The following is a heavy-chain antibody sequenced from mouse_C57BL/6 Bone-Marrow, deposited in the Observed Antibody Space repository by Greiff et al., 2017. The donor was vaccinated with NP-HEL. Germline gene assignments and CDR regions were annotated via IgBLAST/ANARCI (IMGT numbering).Heavy chain of an antibody. Sequence: QVQLQQSGPELVKPGASVKISCKASGYAFSSSWLNWVKQRPGKGLEWIGRIYPGDGDTNYNGKFKGKATLTADKSSSTAYMQLSSLTSEDSAIYFCAKRELRRHEAIHYYAMDYWGQGTSVTVSS. CDR1: GYAFSSSW. J-gene: IGHJ4*01. D-gene: IGHD6-1*01. V-gene: IGHV1-82*01. CDR2: IYPGDGDT. CDR3: AKRELRRHEAIHYYAMDY.